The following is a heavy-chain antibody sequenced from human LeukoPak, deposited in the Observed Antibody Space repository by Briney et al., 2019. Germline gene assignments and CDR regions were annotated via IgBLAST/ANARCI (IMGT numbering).Heavy chain of an antibody. D-gene: IGHD2-2*01. J-gene: IGHJ5*02. CDR1: GYTFTSYG. Sequence: GASVTVSCKASGYTFTSYGISWVRQAPGQGLEWMGWISAYNGNTNYAQKLQGRVTMTTDTSTSTAYMELRSLRSDDTAVYYCARGGRVPAAHTWWFDPWGQGTLVTVSS. V-gene: IGHV1-18*01. CDR3: ARGGRVPAAHTWWFDP. CDR2: ISAYNGNT.